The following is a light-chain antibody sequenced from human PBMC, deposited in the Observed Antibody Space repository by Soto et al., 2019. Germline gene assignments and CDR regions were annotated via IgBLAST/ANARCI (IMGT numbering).Light chain of an antibody. CDR2: AAS. V-gene: IGKV1-9*01. J-gene: IGKJ2*01. CDR3: QQSYSTPRT. Sequence: IQLTQSPSSLSASVGDRVTITCRASQGINSFLAWYQQKPGKAPKLLIYAASTLQSGVPSRFSGSGSGTDFTLTISSLQPEDFATYFCQQSYSTPRTFGQGTNLEIK. CDR1: QGINSF.